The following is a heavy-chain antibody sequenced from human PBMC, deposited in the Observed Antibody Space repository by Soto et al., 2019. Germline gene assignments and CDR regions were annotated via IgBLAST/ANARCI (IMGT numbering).Heavy chain of an antibody. J-gene: IGHJ4*02. Sequence: PSETLSLTCVVSGYSISSGYYCGWIRQSPGKGLEWIGNIYHSGSTYYNPSLKSRVTISVDTSKNQFSLKLLSVTAADTALYYCARAKADTTLVVNPTYYFDYWGQGTLVTVSS. CDR1: GYSISSGYY. D-gene: IGHD5-18*01. CDR2: IYHSGST. CDR3: ARAKADTTLVVNPTYYFDY. V-gene: IGHV4-38-2*01.